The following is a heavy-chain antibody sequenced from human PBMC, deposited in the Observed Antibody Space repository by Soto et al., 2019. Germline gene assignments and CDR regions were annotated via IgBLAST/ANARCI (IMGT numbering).Heavy chain of an antibody. CDR3: ARDRPYYYDSSGYYPAFDI. Sequence: GGSLRLSCAASGFTSSSYAMHWVRQAPGKGLEWVAVISYDGSNKYYADSVKGRFTISRDNSKNTLYLQMNSLRAEDTAVYYCARDRPYYYDSSGYYPAFDIWGQGTMVTVSS. D-gene: IGHD3-22*01. J-gene: IGHJ3*02. CDR1: GFTSSSYA. V-gene: IGHV3-30-3*01. CDR2: ISYDGSNK.